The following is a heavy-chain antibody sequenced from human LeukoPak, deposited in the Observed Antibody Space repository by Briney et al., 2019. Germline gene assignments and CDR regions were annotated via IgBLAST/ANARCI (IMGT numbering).Heavy chain of an antibody. CDR3: ARDAVEVVPAAMYYNWFDP. V-gene: IGHV1-69*04. Sequence: SVKVSCKASGYTFTSYDINWVRQAPGQGLEWMGRIIPIFGIANYAQKFQGRVTITADKSTSTAYMELSSLRSEDTAVYYCARDAVEVVPAAMYYNWFDPWGQGTLVTVSS. CDR1: GYTFTSYD. J-gene: IGHJ5*02. D-gene: IGHD2-2*01. CDR2: IIPIFGIA.